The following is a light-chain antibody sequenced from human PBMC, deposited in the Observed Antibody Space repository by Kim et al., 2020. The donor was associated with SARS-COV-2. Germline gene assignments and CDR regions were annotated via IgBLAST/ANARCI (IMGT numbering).Light chain of an antibody. CDR3: QTWGTGTHVV. J-gene: IGLJ2*01. CDR1: SGHSSYT. V-gene: IGLV4-69*01. Sequence: SVKLTCTLNSGHSSYTIAWHQQQPEKGPRYLMKLDIDGSHRKGDGIPDRFSGSSSGAERYLTISSLQSEDEAAYYCQTWGTGTHVVFGGGTKLTVL. CDR2: LDIDGSH.